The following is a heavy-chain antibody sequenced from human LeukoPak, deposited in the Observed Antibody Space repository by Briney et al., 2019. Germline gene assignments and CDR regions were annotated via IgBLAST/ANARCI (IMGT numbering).Heavy chain of an antibody. CDR3: AKDFDILTGPPYFDY. CDR2: IYSGGST. V-gene: IGHV3-66*01. Sequence: GGSLRLSCAVSGFTVTNDYMNWVRQAPGKGLEWVSIIYSGGSTYYADSVKGRFTISRDNSKNTLYLQMNSLRAEDTAVYYCAKDFDILTGPPYFDYWGQGTLVTVSS. CDR1: GFTVTNDY. J-gene: IGHJ4*02. D-gene: IGHD3-9*01.